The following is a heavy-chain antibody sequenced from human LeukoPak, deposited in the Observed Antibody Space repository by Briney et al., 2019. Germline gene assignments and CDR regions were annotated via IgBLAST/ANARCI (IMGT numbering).Heavy chain of an antibody. V-gene: IGHV3-23*01. CDR3: AKDLGGYYYDSSGTFDY. J-gene: IGHJ4*02. D-gene: IGHD3-22*01. Sequence: GGSLRLSCAASGFTFSSYAMSWVRQAPGKGLEWVSAISGSGGSTYYADSVKGRFTISRDNSKNTLYLQMNSLRAEDTAVYYCAKDLGGYYYDSSGTFDYWGQGTLVTVSS. CDR2: ISGSGGST. CDR1: GFTFSSYA.